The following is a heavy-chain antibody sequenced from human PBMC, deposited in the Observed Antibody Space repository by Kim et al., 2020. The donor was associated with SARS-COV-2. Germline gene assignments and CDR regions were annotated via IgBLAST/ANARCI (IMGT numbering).Heavy chain of an antibody. V-gene: IGHV4-34*13. Sequence: SLKGRFTISVDTSKNPFSLKMSSVTAADTAVYYCARGRCGSISMGYGMDDWGQGTTVTVSS. CDR3: ARGRCGSISMGYGMDD. J-gene: IGHJ6*02. D-gene: IGHD3-10*01.